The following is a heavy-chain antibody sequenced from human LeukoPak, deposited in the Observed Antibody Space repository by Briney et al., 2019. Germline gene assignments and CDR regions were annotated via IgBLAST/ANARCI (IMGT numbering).Heavy chain of an antibody. CDR3: AKDPREYCSSTSCPIWFDP. CDR1: GFTFSSYA. D-gene: IGHD2-2*01. J-gene: IGHJ5*02. Sequence: TGGSLRLSCAASGFTFSSYAMSWVRQAPGKGLEWDSSISASGGTTYYADSVKGRFTISRDNSKNTLYLQMLSLRAEDSAIYYCAKDPREYCSSTSCPIWFDPWGQGTLVTVSS. V-gene: IGHV3-23*01. CDR2: ISASGGTT.